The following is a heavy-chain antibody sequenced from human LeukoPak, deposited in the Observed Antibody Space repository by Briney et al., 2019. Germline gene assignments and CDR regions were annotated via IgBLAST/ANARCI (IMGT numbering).Heavy chain of an antibody. V-gene: IGHV1-2*02. CDR3: ARVEARSSDDSGYPF. Sequence: GASVKVSCKASGYSFTSFYVHWVRQAPGQGPEGMGWINPNNGGTKYARQFQGRITLTRDTSITTAYMDLTRLTSNDTAVYYCARVEARSSDDSGYPFWGQGTLVSVSS. CDR1: GYSFTSFY. D-gene: IGHD5-12*01. J-gene: IGHJ4*02. CDR2: INPNNGGT.